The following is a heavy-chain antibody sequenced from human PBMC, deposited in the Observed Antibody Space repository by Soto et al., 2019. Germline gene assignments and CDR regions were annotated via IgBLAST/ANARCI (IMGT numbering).Heavy chain of an antibody. CDR1: GGTFSSYA. CDR2: IIPIFGTA. D-gene: IGHD3-22*01. V-gene: IGHV1-69*13. CDR3: ASLNYYYDSSGYRITEDFDI. Sequence: SVKVSCKASGGTFSSYAISWVRQAPGQGLEWMGGIIPIFGTANYAQKFQGRVTITADESTSTAYMELSSLRSEDTAVYYCASLNYYYDSSGYRITEDFDIWGQGTRVTVSS. J-gene: IGHJ3*02.